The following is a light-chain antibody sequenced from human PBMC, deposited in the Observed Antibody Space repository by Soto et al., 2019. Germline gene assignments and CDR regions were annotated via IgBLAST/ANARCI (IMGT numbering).Light chain of an antibody. Sequence: EIVMTQSPAALSVSPGERATLSCRASQSVSSNLAWYQQKPGQGPRLLIHGASTRATGIPDRFSGSGSGTEFTLTISSLQSEDFAVYYCQQYNNWPRTFGQGTKVDIK. CDR3: QQYNNWPRT. J-gene: IGKJ1*01. CDR2: GAS. V-gene: IGKV3-15*01. CDR1: QSVSSN.